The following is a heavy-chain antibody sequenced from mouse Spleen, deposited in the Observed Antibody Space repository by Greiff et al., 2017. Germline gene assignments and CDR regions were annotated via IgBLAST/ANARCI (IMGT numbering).Heavy chain of an antibody. CDR1: GYTFTSYW. J-gene: IGHJ3*01. D-gene: IGHD4-1*01. V-gene: IGHV1-7*01. Sequence: QVQLQQSGAELAKPGASVKMSCKASGYTFTSYWMHWVKQRPGQGLEWIGYINPSTGYTEYNQKFKDKATLTADKSSSTAYMQLSSLTSEDSAVYYCARGVNWDVRGFAYWGQGTLVTVSA. CDR3: ARGVNWDVRGFAY. CDR2: INPSTGYT.